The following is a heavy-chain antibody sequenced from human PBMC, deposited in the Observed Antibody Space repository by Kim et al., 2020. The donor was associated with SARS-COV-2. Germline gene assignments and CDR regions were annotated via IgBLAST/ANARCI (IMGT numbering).Heavy chain of an antibody. V-gene: IGHV3-21*01. D-gene: IGHD2-2*01. Sequence: GGSLRLSCAASGFTFRSYTINWVRQAPGKGLEWVSSISGESGHIYYADSVKGRFTISRDNAKNSLYLQMNSLRAEDTAVYYCFVYAPGSWGQGTLVTVSS. CDR2: ISGESGHI. CDR1: GFTFRSYT. CDR3: FVYAPGS. J-gene: IGHJ5*02.